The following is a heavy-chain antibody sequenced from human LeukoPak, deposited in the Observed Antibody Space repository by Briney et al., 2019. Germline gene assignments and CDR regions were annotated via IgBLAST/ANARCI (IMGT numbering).Heavy chain of an antibody. CDR3: AREFPASYYYDSSGYYFDY. V-gene: IGHV3-53*01. D-gene: IGHD3-22*01. Sequence: PGGSLRLSCAASGLTVSSNYMSWVRQAPGKGLEWVSVIYSGGSTYYADSVKGRFTISRDNSKNTLYLQMNSLRAEDTAVYYCAREFPASYYYDSSGYYFDYWGQGTLVTVSS. CDR2: IYSGGST. J-gene: IGHJ4*02. CDR1: GLTVSSNY.